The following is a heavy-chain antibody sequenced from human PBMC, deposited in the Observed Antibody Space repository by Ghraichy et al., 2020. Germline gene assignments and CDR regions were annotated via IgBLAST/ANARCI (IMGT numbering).Heavy chain of an antibody. CDR2: ISSSSRFT. D-gene: IGHD4-23*01. J-gene: IGHJ6*01. CDR3: ARASRVVRFYYYDGMDV. V-gene: IGHV3-48*02. Sequence: GESLNISCSASGFILSAYNMNWVCQAQGKGLEWLSYISSSSRFTSYADSVKGRFTISRDNAKNSLELQMNSLRDEDTAVYYCARASRVVRFYYYDGMDVWGQGTTVTV. CDR1: GFILSAYN.